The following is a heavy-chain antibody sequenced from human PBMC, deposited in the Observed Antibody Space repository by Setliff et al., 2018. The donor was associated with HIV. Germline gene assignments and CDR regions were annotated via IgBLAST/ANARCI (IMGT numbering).Heavy chain of an antibody. CDR1: GGSISSYY. CDR2: VFSSGDT. D-gene: IGHD3-10*01. J-gene: IGHJ4*02. CDR3: ARGGASSKYFDY. V-gene: IGHV4-59*01. Sequence: SETLSLTCTVSGGSISSYYWSWIRQPPGKGLEWIGYVFSSGDTSYNPSLKRRVTMSVDTSKNQFSLKLRSVTAADTAVYYCARGGASSKYFDYWGQGTLVTVSS.